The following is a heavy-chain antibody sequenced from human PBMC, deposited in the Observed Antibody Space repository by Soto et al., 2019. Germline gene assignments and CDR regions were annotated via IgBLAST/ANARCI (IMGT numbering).Heavy chain of an antibody. J-gene: IGHJ4*02. D-gene: IGHD5-12*01. Sequence: ASVKFSCKASGYTFTNNDVSWVRQATGQGLEWMGWMNPGSGDTGYAQKFQGRVTMTRDISIATAYMELNSLRSEDTAVYYCARAEWLRLESFDYWGQGTLVTVSS. CDR1: GYTFTNND. CDR3: ARAEWLRLESFDY. V-gene: IGHV1-8*02. CDR2: MNPGSGDT.